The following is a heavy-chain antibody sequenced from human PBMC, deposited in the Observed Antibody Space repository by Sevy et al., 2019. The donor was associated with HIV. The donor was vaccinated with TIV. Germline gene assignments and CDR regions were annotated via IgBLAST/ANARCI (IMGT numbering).Heavy chain of an antibody. CDR1: GFNFNNYW. CDR2: INSDGYSI. CDR3: ARGSRGTMGV. Sequence: GSLRLSCTASGFNFNNYWMHWVRQVPGKGLVWVSRINSDGYSINYAVFVKGRFTISRDNAKNTLYVQMNSLRAEDTAVYFCARGSRGTMGVWGQGTTVTVSS. D-gene: IGHD1-1*01. J-gene: IGHJ6*02. V-gene: IGHV3-74*01.